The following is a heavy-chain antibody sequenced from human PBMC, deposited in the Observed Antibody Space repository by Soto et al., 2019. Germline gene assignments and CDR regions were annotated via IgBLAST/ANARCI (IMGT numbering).Heavy chain of an antibody. D-gene: IGHD2-8*01. V-gene: IGHV3-9*01. CDR2: ISWNSALT. Sequence: LRLSCAASGFRFDDYAMLWVRQAPGKGLEWVSGISWNSALTGYADSVKGRFTISRDNAQNSLYLQMNSLRGEDTALYYYARGSSAMAHFDYWGLGTLVTVSS. J-gene: IGHJ4*02. CDR3: ARGSSAMAHFDY. CDR1: GFRFDDYA.